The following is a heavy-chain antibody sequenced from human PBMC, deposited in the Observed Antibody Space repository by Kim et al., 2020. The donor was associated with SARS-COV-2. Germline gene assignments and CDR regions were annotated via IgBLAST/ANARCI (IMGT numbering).Heavy chain of an antibody. CDR1: GISVGSDW. J-gene: IGHJ3*02. CDR2: LEEDGRGK. V-gene: IGHV3-7*05. Sequence: GGSLRLSCAASGISVGSDWMTWVRQAPGKGLEWVASLEEDGRGKHYLNSVKGRFAISRDHAKNSVYLQMNSLRADDTAVYFCARAARPDAFDIWGQGTLVTVSS. CDR3: ARAARPDAFDI.